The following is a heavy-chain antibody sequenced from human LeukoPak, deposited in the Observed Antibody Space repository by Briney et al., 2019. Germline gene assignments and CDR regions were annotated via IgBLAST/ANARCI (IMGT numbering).Heavy chain of an antibody. V-gene: IGHV3-66*01. CDR2: IYSGGTT. Sequence: GGSLRLSCAASGFTVSSNYMSWVRQAPGKGLEWVSIIYSGGTTYYADSVKGRFTISRDNSENTLYLQMNSLRAEDTAVYYCARAPGLTTNFDSWGQGTLVTVSS. D-gene: IGHD4-17*01. CDR1: GFTVSSNY. CDR3: ARAPGLTTNFDS. J-gene: IGHJ4*02.